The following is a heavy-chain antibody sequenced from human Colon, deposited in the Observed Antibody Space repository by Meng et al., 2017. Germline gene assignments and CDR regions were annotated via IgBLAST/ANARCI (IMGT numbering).Heavy chain of an antibody. CDR2: IYYSGST. CDR3: AGGSSGYYSH. J-gene: IGHJ1*01. D-gene: IGHD3-22*01. CDR1: GGSISSGGYY. Sequence: SCTVSGGSISSGGYYWSWIRQHPGKGLEWIGYIYYSGSTYYNPSLKSLVTISVDTSKNQFSLKLSSVTAADTAVYYCAGGSSGYYSHWGQGTLVTVSS. V-gene: IGHV4-31*01.